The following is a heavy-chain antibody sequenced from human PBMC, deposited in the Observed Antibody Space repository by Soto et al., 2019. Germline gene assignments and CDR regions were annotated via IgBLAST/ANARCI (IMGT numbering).Heavy chain of an antibody. D-gene: IGHD5-18*01. V-gene: IGHV4-31*03. J-gene: IGHJ4*02. CDR3: ARRGYSYGCFDY. CDR2: IYYSGST. Sequence: QVQLQESGPGLVKPSQTLSLTCTVSGGSISSGGYYWSWIRQHPGKGLEWIGYIYYSGSTYYNPSLKGRVTISADTSKSPFSLTRSSVTAADTAVYYCARRGYSYGCFDYWGQGTLVTVSS. CDR1: GGSISSGGYY.